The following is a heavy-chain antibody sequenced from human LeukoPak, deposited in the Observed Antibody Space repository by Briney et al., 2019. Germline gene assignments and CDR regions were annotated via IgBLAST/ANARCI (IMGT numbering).Heavy chain of an antibody. V-gene: IGHV1-8*02. Sequence: GASVKVSCKASGYIFTGYYMHWVRQAPGQGLEWMGWMNPNSGNTGYAQKFQGRVTMTRNTSISTAYMELSSLRPEDTAVYYCARGEDFDYWGQGTLVTVSS. CDR2: MNPNSGNT. J-gene: IGHJ4*02. CDR3: ARGEDFDY. CDR1: GYIFTGYY.